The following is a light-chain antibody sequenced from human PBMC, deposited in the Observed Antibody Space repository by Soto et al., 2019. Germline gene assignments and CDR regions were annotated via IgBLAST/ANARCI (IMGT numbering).Light chain of an antibody. Sequence: QSLLALPASLSGSPGRSSTISCTGTISDVGAYKYVSWYQQHPGKAPKPMIYEVSNRPSGLPKRFSGSKSGNTASLTISRPQAEDEADYYCSSYTSSSTHVFGPGTKV. V-gene: IGLV2-14*01. J-gene: IGLJ1*01. CDR1: ISDVGAYKY. CDR2: EVS. CDR3: SSYTSSSTHV.